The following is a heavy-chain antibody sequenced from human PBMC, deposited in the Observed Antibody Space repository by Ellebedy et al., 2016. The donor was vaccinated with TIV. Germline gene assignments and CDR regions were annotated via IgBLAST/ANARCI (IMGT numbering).Heavy chain of an antibody. CDR2: IDSDGSST. CDR1: GFTFSNYW. CDR3: ARDYYGSGSYPDY. J-gene: IGHJ4*02. V-gene: IGHV3-74*01. Sequence: GESLKISCAASGFTFSNYWMHWVRQAPGKGLVWVSRIDSDGSSTSYADSVKGRFTISRDNAKNTLYLQMNSLRAEDTAVYYCARDYYGSGSYPDYWGQGTLVTVSS. D-gene: IGHD3-10*01.